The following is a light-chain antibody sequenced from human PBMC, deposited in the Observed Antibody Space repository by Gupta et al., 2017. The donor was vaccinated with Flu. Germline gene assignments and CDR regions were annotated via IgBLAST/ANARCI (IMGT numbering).Light chain of an antibody. CDR1: RSINIW. Sequence: DIQMTQSPSTLSASVGDRVTITCRSSRSINIWLSWYQQKPGKAPNLLIYKTSNLESGVPSRFSGSGSGTEFTLTISSLQTDDFATYYCQQYDTYSGTFGQGTKVE. CDR3: QQYDTYSGT. V-gene: IGKV1-5*03. J-gene: IGKJ1*01. CDR2: KTS.